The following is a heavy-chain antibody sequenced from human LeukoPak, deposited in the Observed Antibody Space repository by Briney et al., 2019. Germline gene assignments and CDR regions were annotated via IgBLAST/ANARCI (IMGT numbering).Heavy chain of an antibody. V-gene: IGHV4-59*01. CDR1: GGSISSYY. CDR3: ARALVRRPYDFWN. D-gene: IGHD3-3*01. Sequence: PSETLSLTCTVSGGSISSYYWSWIRQPPGKGLEWIGYIYYSGSTNYNPSLKSQVTISVDTSKNQFSLKLSSVTAADTAVYYCARALVRRPYDFWNWGQGTLITVSS. J-gene: IGHJ4*02. CDR2: IYYSGST.